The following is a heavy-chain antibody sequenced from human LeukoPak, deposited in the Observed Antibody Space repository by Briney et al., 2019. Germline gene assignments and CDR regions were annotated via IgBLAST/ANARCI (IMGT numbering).Heavy chain of an antibody. J-gene: IGHJ5*02. CDR2: INPNSGGT. D-gene: IGHD3-16*01. V-gene: IGHV1-2*04. Sequence: ASVKVSCKASGYTFTGYYMHWVRQAPGQGLEWMGWINPNSGGTNYAQKFQGWVTMTRDTSISTAYMELSRLRSDDTAVYYCARDLTAGGENWFDPWGQGTLVTVSS. CDR1: GYTFTGYY. CDR3: ARDLTAGGENWFDP.